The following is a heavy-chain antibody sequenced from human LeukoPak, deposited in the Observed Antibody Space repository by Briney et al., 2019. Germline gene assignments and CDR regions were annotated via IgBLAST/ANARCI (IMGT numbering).Heavy chain of an antibody. CDR3: ARAGLGGHYIDY. D-gene: IGHD2-15*01. V-gene: IGHV3-11*01. J-gene: IGHJ4*02. Sequence: GGSLRLSCAASGFTFSDYYMTWIRQAPGQGLEWISYVSGSDENKYYAGSVRGRFAISRNNAEKSLFLQMSNVRAEDTAVYYCARAGLGGHYIDYWGQGTLVTVSS. CDR1: GFTFSDYY. CDR2: VSGSDENK.